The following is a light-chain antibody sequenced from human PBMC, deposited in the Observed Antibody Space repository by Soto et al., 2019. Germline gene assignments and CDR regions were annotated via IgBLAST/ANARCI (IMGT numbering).Light chain of an antibody. J-gene: IGKJ4*01. Sequence: EIVLTQSPATLSWSPGDRATLSCRASQSVSSSYLAWYQQKPGQAPRLLIYGTSNRATGIPDRFSGSGSGTDFTLTISRREPDDFAVYYCQQYDSAPPVTFGGGTKVEIK. CDR2: GTS. CDR1: QSVSSSY. CDR3: QQYDSAPPVT. V-gene: IGKV3-20*01.